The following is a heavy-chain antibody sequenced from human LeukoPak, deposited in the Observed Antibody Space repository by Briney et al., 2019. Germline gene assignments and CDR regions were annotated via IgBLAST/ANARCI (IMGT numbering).Heavy chain of an antibody. CDR3: AREDPTCSSTSCYTRWFDP. D-gene: IGHD2-2*02. J-gene: IGHJ5*02. Sequence: ASVKVSCKASGYTFTGYYMHCVRQAPGQGLEWMGWINPNSGGTNYAQKFQGRVTMTRDTSISTAYMELSRLRSDDTAVYYCAREDPTCSSTSCYTRWFDPWGQGTLVTVSS. CDR1: GYTFTGYY. V-gene: IGHV1-2*02. CDR2: INPNSGGT.